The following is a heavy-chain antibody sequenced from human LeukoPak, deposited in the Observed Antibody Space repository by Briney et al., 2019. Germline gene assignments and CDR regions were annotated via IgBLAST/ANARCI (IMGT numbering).Heavy chain of an antibody. D-gene: IGHD5-18*01. CDR1: GFTFSSYS. V-gene: IGHV3-21*01. CDR3: ARDRPAGGRYGFDY. CDR2: ISSSSSYI. Sequence: GGSLRLSCAASGFTFSSYSMNWVRQAPGKGLEWVSSISSSSSYIYYADSVKGRFTISRDNAKNSLYLQMNSLRAEDTAVYYCARDRPAGGRYGFDYWGQGTLVTVSS. J-gene: IGHJ4*02.